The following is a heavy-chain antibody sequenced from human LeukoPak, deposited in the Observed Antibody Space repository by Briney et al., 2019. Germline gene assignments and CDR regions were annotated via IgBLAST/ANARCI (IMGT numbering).Heavy chain of an antibody. CDR2: IYYSGST. J-gene: IGHJ4*02. V-gene: IGHV4-39*02. CDR3: VRENWGVDY. D-gene: IGHD3-10*01. CDR1: GGSISSSSYY. Sequence: PSETLSLTCTVSGGSISSSSYYWGWIRQPPGKGLEWIGSIYYSGSTYYNPSLKSRVTISVDTSKNQFSLKLTSVTAADTAVYYCVRENWGVDYWGQGTLVTVSS.